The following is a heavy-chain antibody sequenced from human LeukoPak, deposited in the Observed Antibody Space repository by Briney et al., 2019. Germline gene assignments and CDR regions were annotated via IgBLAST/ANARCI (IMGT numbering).Heavy chain of an antibody. Sequence: PGGSLRLSCAISGLTFHDYAMTWVRQAPGRGLEWVSSLRGDGDTFYADSVKGRFTLSRDESRNTVYLQMNNLRVEDTAVYFCAKASWVSSADAVLWGQGTLVTVSS. CDR1: GLTFHDYA. CDR2: LRGDGDT. V-gene: IGHV3-23*01. J-gene: IGHJ4*02. CDR3: AKASWVSSADAVL. D-gene: IGHD3-3*02.